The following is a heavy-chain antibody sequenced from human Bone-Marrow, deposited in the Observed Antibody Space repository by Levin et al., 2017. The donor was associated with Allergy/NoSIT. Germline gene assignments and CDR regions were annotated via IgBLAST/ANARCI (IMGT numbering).Heavy chain of an antibody. Sequence: GASVKVSCKASGYSFSSYGISWVRQAPGQGLEWMGWISAYNHNTNYAQKFQGRVTMTIDTSANTVHMELRSLRSDDTAVYYCARDDQPRGDYTTCFDYWGQGTLVTVSS. J-gene: IGHJ4*02. CDR2: ISAYNHNT. CDR3: ARDDQPRGDYTTCFDY. CDR1: GYSFSSYG. V-gene: IGHV1-18*01. D-gene: IGHD3-16*01.